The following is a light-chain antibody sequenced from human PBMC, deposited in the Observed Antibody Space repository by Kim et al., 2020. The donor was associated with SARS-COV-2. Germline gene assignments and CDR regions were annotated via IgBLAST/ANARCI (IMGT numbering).Light chain of an antibody. Sequence: LSVSPGERPTLSCRARQSVSTNLAWYQQRPGQAPSLLSYGASTRAADIPARFSGTGSGTEFTLTISSLQSEDFAVYFCQQYNDLYTFGQGTKLEI. CDR2: GAS. V-gene: IGKV3-15*01. CDR3: QQYNDLYT. J-gene: IGKJ2*01. CDR1: QSVSTN.